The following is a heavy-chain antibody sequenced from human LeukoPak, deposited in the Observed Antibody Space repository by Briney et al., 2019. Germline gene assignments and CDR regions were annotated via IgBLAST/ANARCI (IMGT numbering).Heavy chain of an antibody. Sequence: SETLSLTCTVSGGSISNYYWSWIRQPPGKGLEWIGYIYYSGSTNYNPSLKSRVTISVDTSKNQFSLKLSSVTAADTAVYYCARASWFDPWGQGTLVTVSS. CDR1: GGSISNYY. V-gene: IGHV4-59*01. J-gene: IGHJ5*02. CDR2: IYYSGST. CDR3: ARASWFDP.